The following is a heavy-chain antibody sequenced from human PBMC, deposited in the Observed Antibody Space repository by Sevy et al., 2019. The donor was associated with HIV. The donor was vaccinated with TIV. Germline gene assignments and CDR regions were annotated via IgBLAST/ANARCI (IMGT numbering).Heavy chain of an antibody. D-gene: IGHD1-26*01. CDR3: ARGEEWELSLYYFDY. J-gene: IGHJ4*02. V-gene: IGHV1-18*01. CDR2: ISAYNGNT. Sequence: ASVKVSCKASGYTFTSYGISWVRQAPGQGLEWMGWISAYNGNTNYAQKLQDRVTMTTDTSTSTAYMELRSLRSDDTAVYYCARGEEWELSLYYFDYWGQGTLVTVSS. CDR1: GYTFTSYG.